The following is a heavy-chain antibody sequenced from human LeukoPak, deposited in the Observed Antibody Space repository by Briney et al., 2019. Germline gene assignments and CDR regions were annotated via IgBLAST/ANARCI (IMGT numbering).Heavy chain of an antibody. CDR2: IKQDGSEK. V-gene: IGHV3-7*04. D-gene: IGHD3-22*01. CDR3: AREYDTY. Sequence: PGGSLRLSCAASGFSISSYWMSWVRQAPGKGLEWVANIKQDGSEKYYVDSVKGRFTISRDNAKNSLFLQMDSLRGEDTAVYYCAREYDTYWGPGTLVTVSS. CDR1: GFSISSYW. J-gene: IGHJ4*02.